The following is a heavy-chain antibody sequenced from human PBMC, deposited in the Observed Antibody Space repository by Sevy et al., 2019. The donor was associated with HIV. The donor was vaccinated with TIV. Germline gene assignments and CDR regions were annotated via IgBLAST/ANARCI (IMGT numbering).Heavy chain of an antibody. CDR2: TYYRSKWYN. J-gene: IGHJ5*02. D-gene: IGHD3-22*01. CDR3: ARDVWDSSGYYPALFDP. Sequence: SQTLSLTCAISGDSVSSNSAAWNWIRQSPSRGLEWLGRTYYRSKWYNDYAVSVKSRITINPDTSKNQFSRQLNSVTPEDTAGYYCARDVWDSSGYYPALFDPWGQGTLVTVSS. V-gene: IGHV6-1*01. CDR1: GDSVSSNSAA.